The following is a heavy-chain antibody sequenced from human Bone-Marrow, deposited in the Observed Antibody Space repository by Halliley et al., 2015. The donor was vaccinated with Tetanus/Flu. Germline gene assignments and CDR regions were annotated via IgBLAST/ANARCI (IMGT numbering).Heavy chain of an antibody. Sequence: SGFTVSDSGIHWVRQAPGKGLEWLAAIWYDGDKKFYTDSVKDRFTISRDNYRNTVYLQMDGLRADDTGVYYCARDEAPVPFGGVYGGQGPLVPVSS. J-gene: IGHJ4*02. CDR1: GFTVSDSG. CDR3: ARDEAPVPFGGVY. CDR2: IWYDGDKK. V-gene: IGHV3-33*01. D-gene: IGHD3-16*01.